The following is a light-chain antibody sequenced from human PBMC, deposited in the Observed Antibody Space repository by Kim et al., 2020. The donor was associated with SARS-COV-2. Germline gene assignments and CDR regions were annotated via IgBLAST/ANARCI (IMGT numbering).Light chain of an antibody. CDR3: SSYTTSASYV. J-gene: IGLJ1*01. CDR2: RVA. Sequence: LSCSGTSIDIAQSNSGYDVSWYRQPPGKAPELIIFRVAKRPSGVSDRFSGSKSGNTASLTISGLQAEDEADYFCSSYTTSASYVFGTGTKVTVL. CDR1: SIDIAQSNSGYD. V-gene: IGLV2-14*04.